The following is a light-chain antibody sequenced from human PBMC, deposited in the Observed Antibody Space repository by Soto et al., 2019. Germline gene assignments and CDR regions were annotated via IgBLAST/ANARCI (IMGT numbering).Light chain of an antibody. CDR3: QTWGTGIRV. J-gene: IGLJ1*01. CDR2: VNSDGSH. CDR1: SGHSNYA. Sequence: QSVLTQSPSASASLGASVKLTCTLSSGHSNYAIAWHQQQPEKGPRYLMTVNSDGSHRKGDGIPDRFSGSSSGAQRYLTISSLQSEDEADYYCQTWGTGIRVFGTGTKLTVL. V-gene: IGLV4-69*01.